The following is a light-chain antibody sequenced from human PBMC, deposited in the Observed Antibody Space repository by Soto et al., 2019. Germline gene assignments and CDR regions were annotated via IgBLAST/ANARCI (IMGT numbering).Light chain of an antibody. CDR1: QSVSSN. Sequence: EIVMTQSPATLSVSPGERATLSCRASQSVSSNLAWYQQKPGQAPRLLIYGASTRATGIPARFSGSGSGTEFTLTICSLQSADLAVYYCQQSNNWPPITFGQGTRLEIK. CDR2: GAS. J-gene: IGKJ5*01. CDR3: QQSNNWPPIT. V-gene: IGKV3-15*01.